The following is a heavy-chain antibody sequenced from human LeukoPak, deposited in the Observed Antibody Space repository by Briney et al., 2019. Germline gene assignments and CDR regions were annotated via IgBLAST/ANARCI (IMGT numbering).Heavy chain of an antibody. CDR1: GYSFTSDW. Sequence: GESLKISCKVSGYSFTSDWIGWVRQMPGKGLEWMGIIYPGDSDTRYSPSFRGQVTISADKSISTAYLRWSTLKASDTAMYYCVRGFYGIQYWGQGTLVTVSS. J-gene: IGHJ4*02. CDR3: VRGFYGIQY. D-gene: IGHD1-26*01. CDR2: IYPGDSDT. V-gene: IGHV5-51*01.